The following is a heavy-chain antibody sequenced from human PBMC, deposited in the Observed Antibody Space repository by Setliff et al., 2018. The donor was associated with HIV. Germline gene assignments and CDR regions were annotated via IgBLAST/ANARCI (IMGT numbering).Heavy chain of an antibody. CDR1: GYTFSNYV. CDR3: ARADSSNWYHVDY. V-gene: IGHV1-3*03. Sequence: ASVKVSCKASGYTFSNYVMQWVRQAPGQRLEWMGWINAGNGNTKYSQEFQGRVTITTDESTSTAYMELSSLRSEDTAVYYCARADSSNWYHVDYWGQGTLVTVSS. D-gene: IGHD6-13*01. J-gene: IGHJ4*02. CDR2: INAGNGNT.